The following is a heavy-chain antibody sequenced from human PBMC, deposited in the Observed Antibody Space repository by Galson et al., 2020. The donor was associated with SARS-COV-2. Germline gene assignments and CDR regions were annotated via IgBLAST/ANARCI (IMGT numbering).Heavy chain of an antibody. J-gene: IGHJ5*02. V-gene: IGHV1-24*01. CDR1: GYTLTELS. D-gene: IGHD6-19*01. CDR2: FDPEAGET. Sequence: GESLKISCKVSGYTLTELSMHWVRQAPGKGLEWMGGFDPEAGETIYAQKFQGRVTMTEDTSTDTAYMELSSLRSEDTAVYYCATGPPVAGQYNWFDPWGQGTLVTVSS. CDR3: ATGPPVAGQYNWFDP.